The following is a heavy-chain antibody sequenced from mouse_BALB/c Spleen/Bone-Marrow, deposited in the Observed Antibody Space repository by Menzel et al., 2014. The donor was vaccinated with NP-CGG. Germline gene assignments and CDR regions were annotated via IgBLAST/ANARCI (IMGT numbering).Heavy chain of an antibody. CDR1: GFNIKDSY. CDR3: ASYVYGYYFDY. J-gene: IGHJ2*01. V-gene: IGHV14-3*02. D-gene: IGHD2-2*01. Sequence: EVMLVESGAELVKPGASVKLSCTASGFNIKDSYMHWVKQRPEQGLEWIGRIDPANGNTKYDPKFQGKATITTDTSSNTAYLQLSSLTAEDTAVYYGASYVYGYYFDYWGQGTTRTVSS. CDR2: IDPANGNT.